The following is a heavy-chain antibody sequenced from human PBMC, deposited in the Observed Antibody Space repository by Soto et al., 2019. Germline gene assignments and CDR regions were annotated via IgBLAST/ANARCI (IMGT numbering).Heavy chain of an antibody. J-gene: IGHJ4*02. CDR3: AREKYGDYYFDY. V-gene: IGHV4-59*12. CDR2: IYYSGST. Sequence: SETLSLTCTVSGGSISSYYWSWIRQPPGKGLEWIGYIYYSGSTNYNPSLKSRVTISVDTSKNQFSLKLSSVTAADTAVYYCAREKYGDYYFDYWGQGTLVTVSS. D-gene: IGHD4-17*01. CDR1: GGSISSYY.